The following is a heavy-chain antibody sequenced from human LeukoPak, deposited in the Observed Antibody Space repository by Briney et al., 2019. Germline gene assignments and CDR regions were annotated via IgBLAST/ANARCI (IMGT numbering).Heavy chain of an antibody. CDR3: AKRYANGWNFDY. J-gene: IGHJ4*02. CDR1: GFIFNNYD. Sequence: GRSLRLSCAASGFIFNNYDMHWFRQAPSQGLELVALVTSDSSNTYYADSVKGRFTISRDNSKNTVYLQLNSLRAEDTDVYYCAKRYANGWNFDYWGQGTLVTVSS. D-gene: IGHD2-2*01. CDR2: VTSDSSNT. V-gene: IGHV3-30*18.